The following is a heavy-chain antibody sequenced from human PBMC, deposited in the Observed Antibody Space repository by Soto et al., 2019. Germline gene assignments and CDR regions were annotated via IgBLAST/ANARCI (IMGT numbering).Heavy chain of an antibody. J-gene: IGHJ6*02. V-gene: IGHV1-18*04. CDR1: GYTFTSYG. CDR2: ISAYNGNT. D-gene: IGHD2-15*01. Sequence: GASVKVSCKASGYTFTSYGISWLRQAPGQGLEWMGWISAYNGNTNYAQKLQGRVTMTTDTSTSTAYMELRSLRSDDTAVYYCARGGWRYCSGGSCYRSQFDYYYYGMDVWGQGTTVTVSS. CDR3: ARGGWRYCSGGSCYRSQFDYYYYGMDV.